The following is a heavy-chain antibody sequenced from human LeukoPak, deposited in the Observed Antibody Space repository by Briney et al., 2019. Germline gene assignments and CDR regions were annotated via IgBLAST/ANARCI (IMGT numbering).Heavy chain of an antibody. V-gene: IGHV4-59*08. CDR1: GGSISTYF. CDR3: AKTGDYEYFDS. J-gene: IGHJ4*02. CDR2: IFHTGST. D-gene: IGHD4-17*01. Sequence: SETLSLTCAVSGGSISTYFWNWIRQPPGKGLEWIGYIFHTGSTNYNPSLKSRVTIPVDTSKNQFSLKLNSVTAADTAVYYCAKTGDYEYFDSWGQGTLVTVSS.